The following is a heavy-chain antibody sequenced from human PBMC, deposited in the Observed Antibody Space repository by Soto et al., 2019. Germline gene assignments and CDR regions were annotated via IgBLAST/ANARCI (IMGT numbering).Heavy chain of an antibody. J-gene: IGHJ4*02. CDR1: EVTVGSND. CDR3: AREALAAAGVLFGY. V-gene: IGHV3-53*01. D-gene: IGHD6-13*01. CDR2: IYSGGST. Sequence: LIPSCAASEVTVGSNDMSSVRQAPGKGLEWVSVIYSGGSTYYADSVKGRFTISRDNSKNTLYLQMNSLRAEDTAVYYCAREALAAAGVLFGYWGQGTLVTVSS.